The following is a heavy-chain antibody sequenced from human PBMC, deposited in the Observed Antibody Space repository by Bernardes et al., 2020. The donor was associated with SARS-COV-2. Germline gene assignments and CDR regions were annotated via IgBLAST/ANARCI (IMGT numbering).Heavy chain of an antibody. D-gene: IGHD3-3*01. CDR3: ARRSEWLFGFYYYYGMDV. J-gene: IGHJ6*02. CDR2: MNPNSGNT. CDR1: GYTFTSYD. V-gene: IGHV1-8*01. Sequence: ASVKVSCKASGYTFTSYDINWVRQATGQGLEWMGWMNPNSGNTGYAQKFQGRVTMTRNTSISTAYMELSSLRSEDTAVYYCARRSEWLFGFYYYYGMDVWGQGTTVTVSS.